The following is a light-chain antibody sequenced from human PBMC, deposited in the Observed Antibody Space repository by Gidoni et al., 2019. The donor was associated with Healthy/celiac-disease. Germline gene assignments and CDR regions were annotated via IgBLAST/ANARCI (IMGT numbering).Light chain of an antibody. CDR2: GAS. CDR3: QQYNNWPPWT. J-gene: IGKJ1*01. CDR1: QSVSSN. V-gene: IGKV3-15*01. Sequence: EIVMPQSPATLSVSPGERATLTCRASQSVSSNLAWYQQKPGQAPSLLICGASTRATGIPARFSGSGSGTEFTLTISSLQSEDFAVYYCQQYNNWPPWTFGQGTKVEIK.